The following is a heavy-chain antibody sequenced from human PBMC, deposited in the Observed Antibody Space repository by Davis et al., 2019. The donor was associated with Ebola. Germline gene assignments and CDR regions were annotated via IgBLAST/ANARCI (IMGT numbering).Heavy chain of an antibody. CDR2: LFHSGST. J-gene: IGHJ4*02. D-gene: IGHD2-21*01. CDR1: GFSITSGYF. Sequence: MPSETLSLTCTVSGFSITSGYFWGWIRQSPGKGLEWLASLFHSGSTYYNPSLRSRITESVDASTNQFSLRLTSVTAADTAVYYCVRHITTSRFYFDYWGQGALVTVSS. CDR3: VRHITTSRFYFDY. V-gene: IGHV4-38-2*02.